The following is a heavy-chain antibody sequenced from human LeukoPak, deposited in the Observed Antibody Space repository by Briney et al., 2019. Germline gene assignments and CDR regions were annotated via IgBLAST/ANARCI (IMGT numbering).Heavy chain of an antibody. V-gene: IGHV3-66*01. J-gene: IGHJ6*02. D-gene: IGHD5-12*01. CDR3: ARGGYRYYYYGMDV. CDR2: IYNGGST. CDR1: GFSFNRRG. Sequence: PGGSLRLSCATSGFSFNRRGMNWVRHPPGKGLEWVSVIYNGGSTYYADSVKGRFTISRDNSKNTLYLQMNSLRAEDTGVYYCARGGYRYYYYGMDVWGQGTTVSVSS.